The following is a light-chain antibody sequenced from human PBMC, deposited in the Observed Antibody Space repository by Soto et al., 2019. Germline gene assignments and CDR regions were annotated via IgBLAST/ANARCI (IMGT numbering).Light chain of an antibody. V-gene: IGLV2-8*01. J-gene: IGLJ2*01. CDR2: EVS. Sequence: QSALTQPPSASGSPGQSVTVSCTGTSTDVGAYNYVSWYQQHPGKVPKLMIYEVSKRPSGVPDRFSGSKSGNTASLTVSGLQAEDEADYYCSSYAGSNNLVVFGGGTKVTVL. CDR1: STDVGAYNY. CDR3: SSYAGSNNLVV.